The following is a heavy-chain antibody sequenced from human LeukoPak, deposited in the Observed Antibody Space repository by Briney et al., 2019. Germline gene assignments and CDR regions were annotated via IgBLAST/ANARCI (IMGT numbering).Heavy chain of an antibody. CDR2: ISDGGSDT. D-gene: IGHD6-6*01. J-gene: IGHJ4*02. CDR1: GFTFNNYA. V-gene: IGHV3-23*01. CDR3: AKRVSYSNSAAYFDY. Sequence: GGSLRLSCAASGFTFNNYAMTWVRQAPGKGLEWVSSISDGGSDTYYAGSVKGRFTVSRDNSKNTLYMQMNSLRAEDTAVYYCAKRVSYSNSAAYFDYWGQGTLVTISS.